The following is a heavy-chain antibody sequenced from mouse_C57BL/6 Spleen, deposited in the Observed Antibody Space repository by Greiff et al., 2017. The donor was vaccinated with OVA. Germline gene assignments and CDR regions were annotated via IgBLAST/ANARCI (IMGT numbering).Heavy chain of an antibody. V-gene: IGHV5-16*01. Sequence: EVKLMESEGGLVQPGSSMKLSCTASGFTFSDYYMAWVRQVPEKGLEWVANINYDGSSTYYLDSLKSRFIISRDNAKNILYLQMISLKSEDTATYYCAREGLGSYYFDYWGQGTTLTVSS. J-gene: IGHJ2*01. CDR2: INYDGSST. D-gene: IGHD4-1*01. CDR1: GFTFSDYY. CDR3: AREGLGSYYFDY.